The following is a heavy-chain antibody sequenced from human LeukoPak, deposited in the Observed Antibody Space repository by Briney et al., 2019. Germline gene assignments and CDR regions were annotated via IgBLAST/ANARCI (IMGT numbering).Heavy chain of an antibody. CDR2: IYYSGST. Sequence: SQTLSLTRTVSGGSISSGGYYWSWIRQHPGKGLEWIGYIYYSGSTYYNPSLKSRVTISVDTSKNQFSLKLSSVTAADTAVYYCARISSGWNVVDYWGQGTLVTVSS. CDR1: GGSISSGGYY. J-gene: IGHJ4*02. D-gene: IGHD6-19*01. CDR3: ARISSGWNVVDY. V-gene: IGHV4-31*03.